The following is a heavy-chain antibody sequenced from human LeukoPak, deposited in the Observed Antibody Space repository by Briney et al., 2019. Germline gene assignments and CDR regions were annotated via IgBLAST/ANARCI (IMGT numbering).Heavy chain of an antibody. Sequence: GGSLRLSCAASGFTFSSYGMHWVRQAPGKGLEWVAVIWYDGSNKYYADSVKGRFTISRDNSKNTLHLQMNSLRAEDTAVYYCARDFAAYCSGGSCYSPYFDYWGQGTLVTVSS. D-gene: IGHD2-15*01. CDR3: ARDFAAYCSGGSCYSPYFDY. CDR2: IWYDGSNK. CDR1: GFTFSSYG. J-gene: IGHJ4*02. V-gene: IGHV3-33*01.